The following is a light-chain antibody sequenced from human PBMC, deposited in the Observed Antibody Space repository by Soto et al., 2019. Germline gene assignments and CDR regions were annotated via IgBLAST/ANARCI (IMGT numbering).Light chain of an antibody. V-gene: IGKV3-15*01. Sequence: EIVMTQSPATLSVSPGEGATLSCRASQSVGSKLAWYQQKPGQAPRLLIYDSSTRAIGFPARFSGSGSGTEFTLTIRSLQPEDFAIYYCQQYNNWPPFTFGPGTKVDIK. CDR1: QSVGSK. CDR3: QQYNNWPPFT. CDR2: DSS. J-gene: IGKJ3*01.